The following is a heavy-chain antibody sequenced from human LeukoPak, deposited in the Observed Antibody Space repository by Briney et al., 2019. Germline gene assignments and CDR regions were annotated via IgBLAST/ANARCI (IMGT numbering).Heavy chain of an antibody. CDR3: AKGGWFGDLND. J-gene: IGHJ4*02. D-gene: IGHD3-10*01. CDR1: GFTFSNYF. CDR2: ITGTGGSA. V-gene: IGHV3-23*01. Sequence: GGSLRLSCAASGFTFSNYFMSWVRQAPGKGPEWVSTITGTGGSAYSADSVKGRFTISRDNSNSALYLQMNSLRTEDTAVYYCAKGGWFGDLNDWGQGTLVTVSS.